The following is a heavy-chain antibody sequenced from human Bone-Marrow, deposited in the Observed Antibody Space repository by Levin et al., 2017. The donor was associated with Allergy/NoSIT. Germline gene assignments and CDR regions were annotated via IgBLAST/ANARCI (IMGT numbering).Heavy chain of an antibody. CDR3: ARVHPPRLRDIVVVPAAFAEYFQH. V-gene: IGHV1-2*06. CDR1: GYTFTGYY. Sequence: ASVKVSCKASGYTFTGYYMHWVRQAPGQGLEWMGRINPNSGGTNYAQKFQGRVTMTRDTSISTAYMELSRLRSDDTAVYYCARVHPPRLRDIVVVPAAFAEYFQHWGQGTLVTVSS. D-gene: IGHD2-2*01. J-gene: IGHJ1*01. CDR2: INPNSGGT.